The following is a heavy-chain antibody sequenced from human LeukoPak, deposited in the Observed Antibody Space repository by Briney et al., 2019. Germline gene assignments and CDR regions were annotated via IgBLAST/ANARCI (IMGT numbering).Heavy chain of an antibody. V-gene: IGHV1-69*06. D-gene: IGHD2-2*01. CDR2: IIPIFGTS. Sequence: SVKVSCKASGGTFSNYAISWVRQAPGQGLEWMGGIIPIFGTSNCAQKFQGRVTITADKSTSTAYMELSSLRSEDTAVYYCARTYCSSTSCANWFDPWGQGTLVTVSS. J-gene: IGHJ5*02. CDR3: ARTYCSSTSCANWFDP. CDR1: GGTFSNYA.